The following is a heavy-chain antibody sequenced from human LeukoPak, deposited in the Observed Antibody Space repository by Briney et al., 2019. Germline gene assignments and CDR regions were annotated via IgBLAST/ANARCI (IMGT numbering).Heavy chain of an antibody. J-gene: IGHJ4*02. CDR1: GYTFTGYY. D-gene: IGHD6-13*01. CDR3: ARYCNRRGQQLVFCDY. CDR2: INPNSGGT. V-gene: IGHV1-2*02. Sequence: GASVKVSCKASGYTFTGYYMHWVRQAPGQGLEWMGWINPNSGGTNYAQKFQGRVTMTRDTSISTAYKELSRLRSDDTAVYYCARYCNRRGQQLVFCDYWGQGTLVTVSS.